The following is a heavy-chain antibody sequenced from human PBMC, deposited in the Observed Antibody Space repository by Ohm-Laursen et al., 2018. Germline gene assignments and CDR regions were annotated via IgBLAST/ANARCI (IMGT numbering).Heavy chain of an antibody. Sequence: SLRLSCASSGFTFSIFAMSWVRQAPGKGLDRVSSISGTGHNTYYADSVKGRFTISRGNSKNTLYLQMNSLRVEDTAVYYCAKATDSSGYLMEYWGQGTLVTVSS. V-gene: IGHV3-23*01. J-gene: IGHJ4*02. CDR2: ISGTGHNT. CDR3: AKATDSSGYLMEY. D-gene: IGHD3-22*01. CDR1: GFTFSIFA.